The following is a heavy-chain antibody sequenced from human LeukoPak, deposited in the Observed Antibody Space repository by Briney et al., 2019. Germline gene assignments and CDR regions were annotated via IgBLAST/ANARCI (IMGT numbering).Heavy chain of an antibody. V-gene: IGHV4-39*07. CDR1: GDSISTSNSY. J-gene: IGHJ5*02. Sequence: PSETLSLTCTVSGDSISTSNSYWGWIRQPPGKGLEWIGSIYYSGNTYYNASLKSRVTISVDTSKNQFSLKLSSVTAADTAVYYCARGDLEAYWFDPWGQGTLVTVSS. CDR3: ARGDLEAYWFDP. CDR2: IYYSGNT.